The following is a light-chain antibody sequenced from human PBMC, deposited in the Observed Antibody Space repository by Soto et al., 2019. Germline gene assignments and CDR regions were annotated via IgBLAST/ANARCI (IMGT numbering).Light chain of an antibody. CDR3: QNYNSAPLT. CDR1: QDISNY. CDR2: TAS. Sequence: DIQMTQSPSSLSASVGDRVTITCRASQDISNYLAWYQQKPGKVPKLLIYTASTLQSGVPSRFSGSGSGTDFTLTSSYLQPEDVATYFCQNYNSAPLTFGGGTKVDFK. V-gene: IGKV1-27*01. J-gene: IGKJ4*01.